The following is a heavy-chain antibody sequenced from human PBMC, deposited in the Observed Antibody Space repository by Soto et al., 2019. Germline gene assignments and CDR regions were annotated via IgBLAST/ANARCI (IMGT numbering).Heavy chain of an antibody. D-gene: IGHD3-3*01. Sequence: PVGSMILSCPVSGCTFHDSAVHWVRHAPGKCLEWVSSVTLNSGAIGYADSVQGRFTVSRDNARNSLYLQINSVRAEDTALYFCGKGRCVRTCSLECWGQGTRVTVSS. J-gene: IGHJ4*02. CDR2: VTLNSGAI. CDR3: GKGRCVRTCSLEC. CDR1: GCTFHDSA. V-gene: IGHV3-9*01.